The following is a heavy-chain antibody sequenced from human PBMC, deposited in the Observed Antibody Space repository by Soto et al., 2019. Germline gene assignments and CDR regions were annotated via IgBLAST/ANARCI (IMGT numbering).Heavy chain of an antibody. V-gene: IGHV5-51*01. CDR2: IYPGDSDT. Sequence: GESLKISCKGSGYSFTSYWIGWVRQMPGKGLEWMGIIYPGDSDTRYSPSLQGQVTISADKSISTAYLQWSSLKVSDTAMYYCARHLSVSRVAASLIWGQGTMVTVSS. CDR1: GYSFTSYW. CDR3: ARHLSVSRVAASLI. D-gene: IGHD6-13*01. J-gene: IGHJ3*02.